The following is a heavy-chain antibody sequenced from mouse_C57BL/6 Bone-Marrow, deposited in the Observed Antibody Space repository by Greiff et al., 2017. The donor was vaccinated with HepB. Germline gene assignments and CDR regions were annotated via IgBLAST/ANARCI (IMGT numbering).Heavy chain of an antibody. J-gene: IGHJ4*01. Sequence: QVQLQQPGAELVKPGASVKLSCKASGYTFTSYWMHWVKQRPGQGLEWIGMIHPNSGSTNYNEKFKSKATLTVDKSSSTAYMQLKSLTSEDSAVYYCASRDGYYTYYAMDYWGQGTSVTVSS. CDR1: GYTFTSYW. D-gene: IGHD2-3*01. CDR3: ASRDGYYTYYAMDY. V-gene: IGHV1-64*01. CDR2: IHPNSGST.